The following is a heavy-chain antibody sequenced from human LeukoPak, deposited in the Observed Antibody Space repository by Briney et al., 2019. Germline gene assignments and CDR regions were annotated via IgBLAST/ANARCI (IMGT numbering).Heavy chain of an antibody. CDR3: TTDPIVVVPAAIPGAFDI. J-gene: IGHJ3*02. V-gene: IGHV3-15*01. CDR1: GFTFSNAW. Sequence: GGSLRLSCAASGFTFSNAWMSWVRQAPGKGLEWVGRIKSKTDGGTTDYAAPVKDRFTISRDDSKNTLYLQMNSLKTEDTAVYYCTTDPIVVVPAAIPGAFDIWGQGTMVTVSS. D-gene: IGHD2-2*02. CDR2: IKSKTDGGTT.